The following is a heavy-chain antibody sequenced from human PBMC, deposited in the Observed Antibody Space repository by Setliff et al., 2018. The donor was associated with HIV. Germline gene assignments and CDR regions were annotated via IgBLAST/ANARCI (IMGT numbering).Heavy chain of an antibody. CDR3: ARDHRWFGESFPFDP. CDR1: GYTFTTFG. CDR2: INTETGTP. J-gene: IGHJ5*02. D-gene: IGHD3-10*01. V-gene: IGHV7-4-1*02. Sequence: ASVKVSCKASGYTFTTFGLSWVRQAPGQGLEWMGWINTETGTPMYAQGFTGRFVFSLDTSVSTAHLQISSLKAEDTAVYYCARDHRWFGESFPFDPWGQGTLVTVSS.